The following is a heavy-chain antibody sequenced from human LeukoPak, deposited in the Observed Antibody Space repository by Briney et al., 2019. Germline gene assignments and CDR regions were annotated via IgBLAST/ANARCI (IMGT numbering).Heavy chain of an antibody. D-gene: IGHD4-17*01. CDR3: AREDGDYVFDY. J-gene: IGHJ4*02. V-gene: IGHV3-33*01. Sequence: GGPLRLSCAAPGFTLRSYGRHGVRRAPGKGRGGVAVIWYDGINKYYADSVKGRFTISRDNSKNTLYLQMNSLRAEDTAVYYCAREDGDYVFDYWGQGTLVTVSS. CDR2: IWYDGINK. CDR1: GFTLRSYG.